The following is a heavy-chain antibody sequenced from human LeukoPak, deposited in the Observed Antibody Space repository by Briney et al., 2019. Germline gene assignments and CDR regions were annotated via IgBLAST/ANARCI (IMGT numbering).Heavy chain of an antibody. Sequence: HPGGSLRLSCAASGFTLSSYWMSWVRQAPGKGLEWVANIKQDGSEINYVDSVKGRFTISRDNAKNSMLLQMNSLRAEDTAVYYCAKAQGRVVVVACLDVWGQGTTVTVSS. V-gene: IGHV3-7*01. D-gene: IGHD2-15*01. CDR3: AKAQGRVVVVACLDV. CDR1: GFTLSSYW. J-gene: IGHJ6*02. CDR2: IKQDGSEI.